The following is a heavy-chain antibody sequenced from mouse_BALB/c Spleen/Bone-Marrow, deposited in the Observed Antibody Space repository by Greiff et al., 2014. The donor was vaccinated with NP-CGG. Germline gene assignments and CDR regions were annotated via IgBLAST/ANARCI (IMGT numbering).Heavy chain of an antibody. D-gene: IGHD1-2*01. J-gene: IGHJ2*01. V-gene: IGHV14-3*02. CDR3: ARYRLGTYFDY. CDR1: GFNIKDTY. Sequence: VQLQQPGAELVKPGASVKLSCTASGFNIKDTYMHWVKQRPEQGLEWIGRIDPANGNTKYDPKFQGKATITADTSSYTAYLQLSSLTSEDTAVYYCARYRLGTYFDYWGQGTTLTVSS. CDR2: IDPANGNT.